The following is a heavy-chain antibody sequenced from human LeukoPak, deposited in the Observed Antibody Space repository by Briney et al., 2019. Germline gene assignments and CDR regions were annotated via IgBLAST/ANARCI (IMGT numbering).Heavy chain of an antibody. CDR2: IHYTGST. Sequence: SETLSLTCTVSGGSISSYYWSWIRQSLGKGLECIGYIHYTGSTNYNPSLKSRVTISVETSKNQFSLKLKSVTAADTAVYYCARGGYYGSGNDFRFDPWGQGTLVTVSS. J-gene: IGHJ5*02. CDR3: ARGGYYGSGNDFRFDP. V-gene: IGHV4-59*01. CDR1: GGSISSYY. D-gene: IGHD3-10*01.